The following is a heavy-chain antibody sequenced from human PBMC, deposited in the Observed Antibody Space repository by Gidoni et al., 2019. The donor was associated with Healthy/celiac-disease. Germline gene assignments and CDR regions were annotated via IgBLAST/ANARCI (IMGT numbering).Heavy chain of an antibody. CDR2: ISGSGGST. D-gene: IGHD3-10*01. Sequence: EVQLLESGGGLVQPGGSLRLSCAASGFAFSSYAMSWVRQAPGKGLEWVSAISGSGGSTYYADSVKGRFTISRDKSKNTLYLQMNSLRAEDTAVYYCAKGMVRGVIPYYYGMDVWGQGTTVTVSS. CDR1: GFAFSSYA. J-gene: IGHJ6*02. CDR3: AKGMVRGVIPYYYGMDV. V-gene: IGHV3-23*01.